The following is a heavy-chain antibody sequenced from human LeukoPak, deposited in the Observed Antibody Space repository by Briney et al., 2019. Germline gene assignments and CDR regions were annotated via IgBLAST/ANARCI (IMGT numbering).Heavy chain of an antibody. J-gene: IGHJ6*02. Sequence: SETLSLTCTVSGGSISSYYWSWIRQPPGKGLEWIGYIYYSGSTNYNPSLKSRVTISVDTSKNQFSLKLSSVTAADTAVYYCASAEDDSSGYYYHYYYYGMDVWGRGTTVTVSS. CDR2: IYYSGST. V-gene: IGHV4-59*12. CDR3: ASAEDDSSGYYYHYYYYGMDV. D-gene: IGHD3-22*01. CDR1: GGSISSYY.